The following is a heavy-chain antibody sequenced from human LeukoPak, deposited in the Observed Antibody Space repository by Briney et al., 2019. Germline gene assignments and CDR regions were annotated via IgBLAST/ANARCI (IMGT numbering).Heavy chain of an antibody. J-gene: IGHJ4*02. V-gene: IGHV3-11*04. Sequence: GGSLRLSCAASGFTFSDYYMSWIRQAPGKGLEWVSYIGSSDSTIYYADSVKGRFTISRDNAKNSVYLQMSSLRAEDTAVYYCARHRSYSSGWTLGHWGQGTLVTVS. CDR1: GFTFSDYY. CDR2: IGSSDSTI. CDR3: ARHRSYSSGWTLGH. D-gene: IGHD6-19*01.